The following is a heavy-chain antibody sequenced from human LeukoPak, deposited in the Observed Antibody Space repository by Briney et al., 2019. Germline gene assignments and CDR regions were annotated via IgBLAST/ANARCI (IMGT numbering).Heavy chain of an antibody. Sequence: PSETLSLTCAVYGGSFSGYYWSWIRQPPGKGLEWIGEINHSGSTNYNPSLKSRVTISVDTSKNQFSLKLSSVTAADTAVYYCARRVVRGVIIGWGQGTLVTVSS. CDR1: GGSFSGYY. D-gene: IGHD3-10*01. CDR3: ARRVVRGVIIG. J-gene: IGHJ4*02. CDR2: INHSGST. V-gene: IGHV4-34*01.